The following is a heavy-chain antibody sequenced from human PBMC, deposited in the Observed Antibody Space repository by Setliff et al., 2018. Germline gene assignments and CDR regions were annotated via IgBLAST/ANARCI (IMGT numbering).Heavy chain of an antibody. V-gene: IGHV1-8*02. J-gene: IGHJ6*03. CDR3: ARGKKPHLWPLPISIYYYYYYMDV. CDR2: IIPNSGNT. D-gene: IGHD2-21*01. CDR1: GGTFKNYG. Sequence: ASVKVSCKASGGTFKNYGISWVRQAPGQGLEWMGGIIPNSGNTGYAQKFQGRVTMARNTSISTAYMELSSLRSEDTAVYYCARGKKPHLWPLPISIYYYYYYMDVWGKGTTVTVSS.